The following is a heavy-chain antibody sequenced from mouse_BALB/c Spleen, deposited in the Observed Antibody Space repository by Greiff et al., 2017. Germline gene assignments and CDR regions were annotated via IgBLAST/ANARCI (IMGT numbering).Heavy chain of an antibody. Sequence: EVKLQESGPELVKPGASVKMSCKASGYTFTSYVMHWVKQKPGQGLEWIGYINPYNDGTKYNEKVKGKATLTSDKSSSTAYMELSSLTSEDSAVYYCARTYCGNYWYFDVWGAGTTVTVSS. D-gene: IGHD2-10*01. CDR3: ARTYCGNYWYFDV. CDR2: INPYNDGT. J-gene: IGHJ1*01. CDR1: GYTFTSYV. V-gene: IGHV1-14*01.